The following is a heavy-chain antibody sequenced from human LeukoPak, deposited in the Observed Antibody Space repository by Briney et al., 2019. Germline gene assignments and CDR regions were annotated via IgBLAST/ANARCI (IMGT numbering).Heavy chain of an antibody. V-gene: IGHV4-38-2*02. CDR1: GYAISRGYH. D-gene: IGHD3-9*01. CDR2: IHHSGST. J-gene: IGHJ4*02. CDR3: ARVDWTTDY. Sequence: SETLSLTCTVSGYAISRGYHWGWSRQPPGKGLEWIGTIHHSGSTYYNPSLKSRVATSVDTSKNQFYLRLTFVTAADTAVYYCARVDWTTDYWGQGTRVTVS.